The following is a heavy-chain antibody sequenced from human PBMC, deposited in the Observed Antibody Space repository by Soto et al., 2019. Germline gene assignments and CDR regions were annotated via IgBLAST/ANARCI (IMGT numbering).Heavy chain of an antibody. J-gene: IGHJ4*02. Sequence: QVQLVESGGGVVQPGRSLRLSCAASGFTFSSYAMHWVRQAPGKGLEWVAVISYDGSNKYYADSVKGRFTISRDNSKNTLYLQMNSLRAEDTAVYYCARGGYYDILTGYPSLDYWGQGTLVTVSS. CDR3: ARGGYYDILTGYPSLDY. CDR1: GFTFSSYA. CDR2: ISYDGSNK. D-gene: IGHD3-9*01. V-gene: IGHV3-30-3*01.